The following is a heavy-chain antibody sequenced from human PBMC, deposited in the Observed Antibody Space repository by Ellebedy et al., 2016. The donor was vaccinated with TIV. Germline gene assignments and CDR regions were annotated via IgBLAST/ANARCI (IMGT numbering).Heavy chain of an antibody. J-gene: IGHJ6*02. CDR2: IYTSGSA. Sequence: MPSETLSLTCTVSGRSISSSYWSWIRQPAGKGLEWIGRIYTSGSATYNPSLKSRVTMSLDTSKNQFSLKLSSVTAADTAVYYCARTPRGNNYGYVPYYYYGMDVWGQGTTVTVSS. CDR3: ARTPRGNNYGYVPYYYYGMDV. V-gene: IGHV4-4*07. D-gene: IGHD5-18*01. CDR1: GRSISSSY.